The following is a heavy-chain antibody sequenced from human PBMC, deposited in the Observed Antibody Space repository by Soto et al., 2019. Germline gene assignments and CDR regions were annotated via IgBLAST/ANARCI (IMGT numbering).Heavy chain of an antibody. V-gene: IGHV1-69*06. D-gene: IGHD3-22*01. CDR2: IIPIFGTA. CDR1: EDTFRNYA. CDR3: ASTKYDSSAYYYWYLGL. Sequence: QVELVQSGAEVKKPGSSVKVSCQASEDTFRNYAISWVRQAPGQGLEWMGGIIPIFGTANYAQKFQGRVTITAETSANTVDLELSSLGSEATAVYYCASTKYDSSAYYYWYLGLWGRGTLVTVSS. J-gene: IGHJ2*01.